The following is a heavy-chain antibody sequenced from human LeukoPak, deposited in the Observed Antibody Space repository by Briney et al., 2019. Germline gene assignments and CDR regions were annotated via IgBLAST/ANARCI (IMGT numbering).Heavy chain of an antibody. CDR3: ARDPAYSSSWYKHYYGMDV. Sequence: ASVKVSCKASGYTFTSYAMHWVRQAPGQRLEWMGWINAGNGNTKYSQKFQGRVTITRDTSASTAYMELSSLRSEDTAVYYCARDPAYSSSWYKHYYGMDVWGQGTTVTVSS. CDR2: INAGNGNT. V-gene: IGHV1-3*01. CDR1: GYTFTSYA. D-gene: IGHD6-13*01. J-gene: IGHJ6*02.